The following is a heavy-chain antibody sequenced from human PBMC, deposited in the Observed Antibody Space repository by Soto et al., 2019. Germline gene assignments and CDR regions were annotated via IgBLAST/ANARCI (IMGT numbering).Heavy chain of an antibody. D-gene: IGHD3-22*01. J-gene: IGHJ4*02. V-gene: IGHV3-11*01. CDR3: ARVFRSSGDSYYYDSSGYDY. CDR1: GFTFSDYY. Sequence: GGSLRLSCAASGFTFSDYYMSWIRQAPGKGREGVSYISSSGSTIYYADSVKGRFTISRDNAKNSLSLQMNSLIAEDTAVYSCARVFRSSGDSYYYDSSGYDYWGQGTLVTVSS. CDR2: ISSSGSTI.